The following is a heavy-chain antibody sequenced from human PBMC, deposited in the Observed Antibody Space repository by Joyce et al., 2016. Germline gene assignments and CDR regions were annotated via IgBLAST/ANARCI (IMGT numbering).Heavy chain of an antibody. CDR3: AVGYGTFDY. D-gene: IGHD5-12*01. CDR2: ISYDETKK. Sequence: QVKLVESGGGVVQPGRSLRLSCAGFGFIFRSYNMHWVRQDPGKGLECVALISYDETKKYYADPVKGRCTISRDNSKNTLYLQINNLRREDTAVYYCAVGYGTFDYWGQGTLVTVSS. J-gene: IGHJ4*02. CDR1: GFIFRSYN. V-gene: IGHV3-30-3*01.